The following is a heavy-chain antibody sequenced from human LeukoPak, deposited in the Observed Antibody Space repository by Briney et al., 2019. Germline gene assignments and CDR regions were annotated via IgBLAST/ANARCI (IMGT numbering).Heavy chain of an antibody. J-gene: IGHJ4*02. CDR2: ISYDGSNK. CDR3: ARDRGIAAAGTLGY. Sequence: GRSLRLSCAASGFTFSSYAMHWVRQAPGKGLEWVAVISYDGSNKYYADSVKGRFTISRDNSKNTLYLQMNSLRAEDTAVYYCARDRGIAAAGTLGYWGQGTLVTASS. V-gene: IGHV3-30-3*01. CDR1: GFTFSSYA. D-gene: IGHD6-13*01.